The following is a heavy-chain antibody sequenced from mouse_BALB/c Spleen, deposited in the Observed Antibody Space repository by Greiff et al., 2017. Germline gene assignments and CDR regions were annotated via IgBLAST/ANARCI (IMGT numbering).Heavy chain of an antibody. CDR1: GFTFNTNA. CDR3: VRDINGFFDY. V-gene: IGHV10S3*01. J-gene: IGHJ2*01. Sequence: EVQLVETGGGLVQPKGSLKLSCAASGFTFNTNAMNWVRQAPGKGLEWVARIRSKSNNYATYYADSVKDRFTISRDDSQSMLYLQMNNLKTEDTAMYYCVRDINGFFDYWGQGTTLTVSS. CDR2: IRSKSNNYAT. D-gene: IGHD1-3*01.